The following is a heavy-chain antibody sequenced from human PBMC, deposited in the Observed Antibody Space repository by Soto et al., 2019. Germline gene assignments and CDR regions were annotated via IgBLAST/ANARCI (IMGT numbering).Heavy chain of an antibody. CDR2: IWYDGSNK. CDR1: GFTFSSYG. Sequence: QVQLVESGRGVVQPGRSLRLSCAASGFTFSSYGMHWVRQAPGKGLEWVAVIWYDGSNKYYADSVKGRFTISRDNSKNTLYLQMNSLRAEDTAVYYCARSEQATIYPYGMDVWGQGTTVTVSS. V-gene: IGHV3-33*01. J-gene: IGHJ6*02. D-gene: IGHD5-12*01. CDR3: ARSEQATIYPYGMDV.